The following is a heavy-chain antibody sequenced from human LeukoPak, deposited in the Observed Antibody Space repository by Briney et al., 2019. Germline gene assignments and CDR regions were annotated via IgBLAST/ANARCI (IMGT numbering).Heavy chain of an antibody. CDR2: IIAYNGNT. CDR1: GGTFSSYA. D-gene: IGHD3-22*01. CDR3: ASDGGHEYYYDSSGYPHYFDY. V-gene: IGHV1-18*01. J-gene: IGHJ4*02. Sequence: ASVKVSCKASGGTFSSYAISWVRQAPGQGLEWMGRIIAYNGNTNYAQKPQGRVTMTTDTSTSTAYMELRSLRSDDTAVYYCASDGGHEYYYDSSGYPHYFDYWGQGTLVTVSS.